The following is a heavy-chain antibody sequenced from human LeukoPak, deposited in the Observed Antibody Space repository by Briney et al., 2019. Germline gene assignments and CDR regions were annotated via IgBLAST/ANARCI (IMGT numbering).Heavy chain of an antibody. CDR1: GYSFTSYW. J-gene: IGHJ1*01. CDR3: ARPYCGGDCYSLYFQH. Sequence: GETLKISCKGSGYSFTSYWIGWVRQMPGKGLECMGIIYPGASDTRYSPSFQGQVTISADKSISTAYRQWSSLKASDTAVYYCARPYCGGDCYSLYFQHWGQGTLVTVSS. CDR2: IYPGASDT. D-gene: IGHD2-21*02. V-gene: IGHV5-51*01.